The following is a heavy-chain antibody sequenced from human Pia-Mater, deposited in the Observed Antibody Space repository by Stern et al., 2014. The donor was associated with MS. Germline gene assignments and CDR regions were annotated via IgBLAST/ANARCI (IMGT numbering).Heavy chain of an antibody. D-gene: IGHD2-21*02. CDR1: GGTFSSYA. J-gene: IGHJ4*02. Sequence: EQLVESGAEVKKPGSSVKVSCKASGGTFSSYAISWVRQAPGQGLACMGGIFPIFGTANYAQKFQGRVTITADESTSTAYMELSSLRSEDTAVYYCARSLRSVVVTALTGYYFDYWGQGTLVTVSS. CDR2: IFPIFGTA. CDR3: ARSLRSVVVTALTGYYFDY. V-gene: IGHV1-69*01.